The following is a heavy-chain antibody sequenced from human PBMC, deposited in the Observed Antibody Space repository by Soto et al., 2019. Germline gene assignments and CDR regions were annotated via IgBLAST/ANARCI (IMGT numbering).Heavy chain of an antibody. CDR1: GGSVSSGSYY. V-gene: IGHV4-61*01. CDR2: VYYSGST. Sequence: KPSGPLALTCTVSGGSVSSGSYYWSWIRQPPGKGLEWIGYVYYSGSTNYNPSLKSRVTISVDTSKNQFSLKLSSVTAADTAVYYPARDAVPAAMMVATAYSSYYGMDVWGQGTTVTVSS. J-gene: IGHJ6*02. D-gene: IGHD2-2*01. CDR3: ARDAVPAAMMVATAYSSYYGMDV.